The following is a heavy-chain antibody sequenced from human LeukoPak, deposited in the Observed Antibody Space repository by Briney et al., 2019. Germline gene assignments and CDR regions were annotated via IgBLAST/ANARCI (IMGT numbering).Heavy chain of an antibody. J-gene: IGHJ4*02. CDR3: ARGEAVAGNDH. V-gene: IGHV3-21*01. CDR2: ISSSSSYI. CDR1: GVTFSSYS. Sequence: PGGSLRLSCAASGVTFSSYSMNWVRQAPGKGLEWVSSISSSSSYIYYADSVKDRFTISRDNAKKTLYLQMNSLRAEDTAMYYCARGEAVAGNDHWGQGALVTVSS. D-gene: IGHD6-19*01.